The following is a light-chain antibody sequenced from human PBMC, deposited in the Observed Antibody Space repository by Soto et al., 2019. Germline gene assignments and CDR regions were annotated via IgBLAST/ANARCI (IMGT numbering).Light chain of an antibody. Sequence: EIVLTQSPGTLSLSPGERATLSCRASQSVSSNYLAWYQQKPGQPPRLLISDASSRATGIPDRFSGSGSGTDFTLTISGLEPEDFAVYYCQHYGRSPTSWMFGQGTKVEIK. V-gene: IGKV3-20*01. J-gene: IGKJ1*01. CDR3: QHYGRSPTSWM. CDR2: DAS. CDR1: QSVSSNY.